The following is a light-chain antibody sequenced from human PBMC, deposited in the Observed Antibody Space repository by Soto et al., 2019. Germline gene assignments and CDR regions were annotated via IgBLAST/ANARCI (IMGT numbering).Light chain of an antibody. V-gene: IGKV3-20*01. J-gene: IGKJ1*01. CDR2: DAS. CDR1: QSVSSNY. Sequence: DIVLTQSPGTLSLSPGERATLSCRASQSVSSNYVAWYQQKPGQAPRLLIYDASSRATGIPNRFSGSGSGTDFTLTISRLEPEDFAVFYCQQYGDSPTFGQGSKVDIK. CDR3: QQYGDSPT.